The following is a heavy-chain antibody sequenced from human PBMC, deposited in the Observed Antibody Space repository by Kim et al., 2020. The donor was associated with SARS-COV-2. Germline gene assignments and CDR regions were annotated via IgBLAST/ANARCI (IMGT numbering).Heavy chain of an antibody. D-gene: IGHD3-16*01. V-gene: IGHV3-11*06. J-gene: IGHJ4*02. CDR3: ARDATLYDYVWGSPFDY. Sequence: KGRFTISRDNAKNSLYLQMNSLRAEDTAVYYCARDATLYDYVWGSPFDYWGQGTLVTVSS.